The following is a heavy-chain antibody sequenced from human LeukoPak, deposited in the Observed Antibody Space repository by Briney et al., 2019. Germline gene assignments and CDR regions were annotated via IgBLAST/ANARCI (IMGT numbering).Heavy chain of an antibody. Sequence: SETLSLTCTVSGYSISSGYYWGWIRQPPGKGLEWIGSIYHTGSTYYNPSLKSRVTISVDTSKNQFSLKLSSVTAADTAVYYCARGDYGTGVTNSVEYYYYYYMDVWGKGTTVTVSS. V-gene: IGHV4-38-2*02. D-gene: IGHD4-17*01. J-gene: IGHJ6*03. CDR3: ARGDYGTGVTNSVEYYYYYYMDV. CDR1: GYSISSGYY. CDR2: IYHTGST.